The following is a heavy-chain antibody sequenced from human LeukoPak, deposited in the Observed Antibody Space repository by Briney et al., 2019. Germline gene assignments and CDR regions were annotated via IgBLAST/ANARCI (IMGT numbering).Heavy chain of an antibody. J-gene: IGHJ3*02. CDR2: IYTSGST. V-gene: IGHV4-61*02. CDR1: GGSISSGSYY. CDR3: ARGSGWYSAFDI. D-gene: IGHD6-19*01. Sequence: SQTLSLTCTVSGGSISSGSYYWSWIRQPAGKGLEWIGRIYTSGSTNYNPSLKSRVTISVDTSKNQFSLKLSSVTAADTAVYYCARGSGWYSAFDIWGQGTMVTVSS.